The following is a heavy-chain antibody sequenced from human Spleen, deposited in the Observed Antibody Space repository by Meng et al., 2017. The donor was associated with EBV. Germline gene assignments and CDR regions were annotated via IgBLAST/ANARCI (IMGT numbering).Heavy chain of an antibody. V-gene: IGHV4-4*02. J-gene: IGHJ4*02. CDR3: APVELGSAYYFDY. Sequence: HVHLQGSVPSLGKPSGTLPLTCTFSGGSITETDVWVWLPHSPGKKLVWFVEINHSENYKYNPSFNSRGIISVDKSKNHFSLKVTSVTAADTAMYYCAPVELGSAYYFDYWGQGTLVTVSS. D-gene: IGHD3-10*01. CDR1: GGSITETDV. CDR2: INHSENY.